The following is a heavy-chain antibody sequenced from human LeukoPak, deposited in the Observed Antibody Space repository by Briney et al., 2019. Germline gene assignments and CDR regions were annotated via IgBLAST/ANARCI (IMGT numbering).Heavy chain of an antibody. CDR1: GDSVSSNSAG. CDR3: ARRSNSDGSFDY. Sequence: SQTLSLTCAIYGDSVSSNSAGWSWIRQSPSRGLEWLGRTYYRSKWYNDYAASVKSRITINPDTSKNQFSLQLNSVTPEDTAVYYCARRSNSDGSFDYWGQGTLVTVSS. CDR2: TYYRSKWYN. J-gene: IGHJ4*02. D-gene: IGHD4-11*01. V-gene: IGHV6-1*01.